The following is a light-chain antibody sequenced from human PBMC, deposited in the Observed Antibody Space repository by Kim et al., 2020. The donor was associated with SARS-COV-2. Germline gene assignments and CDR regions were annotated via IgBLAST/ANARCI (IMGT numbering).Light chain of an antibody. CDR1: QDINNY. V-gene: IGKV1-33*01. CDR2: DAS. Sequence: DIQMTQSPSSLSASKGDRVTITCQASQDINNYLNWYQQKPGKAPKLLIYDASNLEIGVSSRFSGSGSGTDFTFTISSLQPEDIAIYYCQQYENLPFTFGPGTKVDIK. CDR3: QQYENLPFT. J-gene: IGKJ3*01.